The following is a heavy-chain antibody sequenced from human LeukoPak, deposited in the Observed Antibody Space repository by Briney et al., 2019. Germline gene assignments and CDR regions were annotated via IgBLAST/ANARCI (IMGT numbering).Heavy chain of an antibody. Sequence: GGSLRLSCAASGFTFSSYAMSWVRQAPGKGLEWVSAISGSGGSTYYADSVKGRFTISRDNSKNTLYLQMNSLRAEDTAVYYCEKLGAGIIYWYYYMDVWGKGTTVTVSS. D-gene: IGHD2-8*02. CDR1: GFTFSSYA. J-gene: IGHJ6*03. CDR2: ISGSGGST. CDR3: EKLGAGIIYWYYYMDV. V-gene: IGHV3-23*01.